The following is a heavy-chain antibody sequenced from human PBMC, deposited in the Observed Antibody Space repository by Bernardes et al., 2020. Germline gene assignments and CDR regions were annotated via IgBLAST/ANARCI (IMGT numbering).Heavy chain of an antibody. Sequence: SETLSLTCAVYGGSFSGYYWSWIRQPPGKGLEWIGEINHSGSTNYNPSLKSRVTISVDTSKNQFSLKLSSVTAADTAVYYCARGLRRGQPFFYYDSSGLFDYWDQGTLVTVSS. J-gene: IGHJ4*02. CDR2: INHSGST. D-gene: IGHD3-22*01. V-gene: IGHV4-34*01. CDR3: ARGLRRGQPFFYYDSSGLFDY. CDR1: GGSFSGYY.